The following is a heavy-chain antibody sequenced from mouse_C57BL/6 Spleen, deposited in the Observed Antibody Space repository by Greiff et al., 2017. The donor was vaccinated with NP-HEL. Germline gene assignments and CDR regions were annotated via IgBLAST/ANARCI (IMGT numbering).Heavy chain of an antibody. J-gene: IGHJ4*01. Sequence: QVQLKQSGAELVKPGASVKLSCKASGYTFTSYWMHWVKQRPGQGLEWIGMIHPNSGSTNYNEKFKSKATLTVDKSSSTAYMQLSSLTSEDSAVYYCARDTTVVAPWAMDYWGQGTSVTVSS. CDR3: ARDTTVVAPWAMDY. CDR1: GYTFTSYW. D-gene: IGHD1-1*01. V-gene: IGHV1-64*01. CDR2: IHPNSGST.